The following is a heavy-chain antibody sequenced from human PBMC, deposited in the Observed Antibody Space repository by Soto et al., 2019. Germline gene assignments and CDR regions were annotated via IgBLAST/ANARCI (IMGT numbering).Heavy chain of an antibody. V-gene: IGHV3-30*18. CDR1: GFTFSSYG. CDR3: AKPARQAYYYYGMDV. CDR2: ISYDGSNK. Sequence: QVQLVKSGGGVVQPGRSLRLSCAASGFTFSSYGMHWVRQAPGKGLEWVAVISYDGSNKYYADSVKGRFTISRDNSKNKLYLQMNSLRAEDTAVYYCAKPARQAYYYYGMDVWGQGTTVTVSS. D-gene: IGHD6-6*01. J-gene: IGHJ6*02.